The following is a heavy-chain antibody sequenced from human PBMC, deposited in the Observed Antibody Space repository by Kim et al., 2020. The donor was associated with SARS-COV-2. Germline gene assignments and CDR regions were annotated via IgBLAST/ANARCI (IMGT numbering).Heavy chain of an antibody. D-gene: IGHD6-19*01. CDR1: GFTFSSYA. Sequence: SLRLSCAASGFTFSSYAMSWVRQAPGKGLEWVSGISGSGGSIFYADSVRGRFTISRDNSKNTLYLQMNSLRAEDTALYSCARSSRGWYSFDSWGQGTLVTVSS. CDR2: ISGSGGSI. CDR3: ARSSRGWYSFDS. V-gene: IGHV3-23*01. J-gene: IGHJ4*02.